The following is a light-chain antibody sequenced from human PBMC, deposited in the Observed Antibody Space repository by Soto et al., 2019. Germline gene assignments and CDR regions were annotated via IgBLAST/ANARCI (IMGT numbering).Light chain of an antibody. Sequence: EIVLTQSPATLSASPGESAALSCRASQDVGHYVAWYRQIPGQAPRLLIYDTSNRAAGIPDRFRGSESGTDFTLTISSLEPEAFAVYYCQQRSTWPPLTFGGGTKVEIK. V-gene: IGKV3-11*01. CDR3: QQRSTWPPLT. J-gene: IGKJ4*01. CDR1: QDVGHY. CDR2: DTS.